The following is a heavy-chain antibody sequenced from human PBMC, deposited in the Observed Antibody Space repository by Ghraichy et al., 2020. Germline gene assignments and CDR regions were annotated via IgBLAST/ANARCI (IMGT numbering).Heavy chain of an antibody. Sequence: GGSLRLSCAASGFTVSSNYMSWVRQAPGKGLEWVSVIYSGGSTYYADSVKGRFTISRDNSKNTLYLQMNSLRAEDTAVYYCARDPGNVLLWYGDAFDIWGQGTMVTVSS. V-gene: IGHV3-53*01. CDR1: GFTVSSNY. CDR3: ARDPGNVLLWYGDAFDI. CDR2: IYSGGST. J-gene: IGHJ3*02. D-gene: IGHD3-10*01.